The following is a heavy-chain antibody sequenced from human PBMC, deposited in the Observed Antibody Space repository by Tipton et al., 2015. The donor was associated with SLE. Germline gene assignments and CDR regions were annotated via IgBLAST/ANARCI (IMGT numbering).Heavy chain of an antibody. CDR1: GGSISSYY. CDR3: ARGGWGLFHAFDS. V-gene: IGHV4-59*01. Sequence: TLSLTCTVSGGSISSYYWSWIRQPPGKGLEWIGYIYYSGSTNYNPSLKSRVTISVDTSKNQFSLKLSSVTAADTAVYYCARGGWGLFHAFDSWGQGTMVTVSS. CDR2: IYYSGST. J-gene: IGHJ3*02. D-gene: IGHD3-16*01.